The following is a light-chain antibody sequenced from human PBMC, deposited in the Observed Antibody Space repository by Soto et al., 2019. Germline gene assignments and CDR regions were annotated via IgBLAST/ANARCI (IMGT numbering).Light chain of an antibody. V-gene: IGKV3-15*01. J-gene: IGKJ5*01. CDR2: GAS. CDR3: QQHNNWPPIP. CDR1: QSVSTN. Sequence: EIVMSQSPVTLSVSPGERATLSCRASQSVSTNLAWYQQNPGQAPRLLIYGASTRATDIPARFSGSGSGTEFTLTISSLQSEDFAVYYCQQHNNWPPIPFGQGTRLPI.